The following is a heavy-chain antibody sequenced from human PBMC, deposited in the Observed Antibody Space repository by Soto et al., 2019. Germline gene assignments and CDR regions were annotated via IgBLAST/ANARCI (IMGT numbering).Heavy chain of an antibody. Sequence: QVQLVQSGAQVKKPGASVKLSCKASGYTFTGYAIHWVRQAPGQRLEWMGWINGGNGDTKYSQKVQGRVTITRDTSASTAYMELTSLGSEDTAVYHCARGYCSSTSCEYYFDFWGQGTPVTVSS. V-gene: IGHV1-3*01. D-gene: IGHD2-2*01. J-gene: IGHJ4*02. CDR1: GYTFTGYA. CDR2: INGGNGDT. CDR3: ARGYCSSTSCEYYFDF.